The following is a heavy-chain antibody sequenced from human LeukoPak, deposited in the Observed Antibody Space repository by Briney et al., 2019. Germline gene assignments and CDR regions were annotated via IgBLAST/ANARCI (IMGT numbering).Heavy chain of an antibody. V-gene: IGHV4-39*07. Sequence: SETLSLTCTVSAGSISSSTYFWGWIRQPPGKGPEWIGNIHYSGGTYYNPSLKSRVTISVDMSMNQFSLRLSSVTAADTAVYYCARVGVYGLCSSSACFSPFDCWGQGTLVTVSS. CDR3: ARVGVYGLCSSSACFSPFDC. J-gene: IGHJ4*02. D-gene: IGHD2-2*03. CDR1: AGSISSSTYF. CDR2: IHYSGGT.